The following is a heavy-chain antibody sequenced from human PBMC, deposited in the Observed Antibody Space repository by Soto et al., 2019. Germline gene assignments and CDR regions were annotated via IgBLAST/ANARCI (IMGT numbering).Heavy chain of an antibody. CDR3: TTEPVDYGDYEFDY. J-gene: IGHJ4*02. D-gene: IGHD4-17*01. Sequence: GGSLRLSCAASGFTFSNAWMNWVRQAPGKGLEWVGRIKSKTDGGTTDYAAPVKGRFTISRDDSKNTLYLQMNSRKTEDTAVYYCTTEPVDYGDYEFDYWGQGTLVTVSS. V-gene: IGHV3-15*07. CDR1: GFTFSNAW. CDR2: IKSKTDGGTT.